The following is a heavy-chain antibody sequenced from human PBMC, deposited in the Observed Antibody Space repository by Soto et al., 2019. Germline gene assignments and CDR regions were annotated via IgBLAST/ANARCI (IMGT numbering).Heavy chain of an antibody. CDR3: ARGRTVRNYADDSSNYFYFCDY. D-gene: IGHD3-22*01. V-gene: IGHV4-59*01. CDR2: VYYTVST. CDR1: GDSISTFY. Sequence: SETLSLTCTVSGDSISTFYWGWMRQSPGKELEWIGYVYYTVSTNYNPSLKSRVTISVYRSKNQFSLKLTSANAADTAVYYCARGRTVRNYADDSSNYFYFCDYWGKGNKVNVSS. J-gene: IGHJ4*02.